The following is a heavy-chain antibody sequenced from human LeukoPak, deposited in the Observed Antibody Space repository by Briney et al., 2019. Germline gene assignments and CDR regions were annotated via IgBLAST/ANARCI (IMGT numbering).Heavy chain of an antibody. CDR1: GYTFTGYY. CDR2: ISPNSGGT. CDR3: ARTFVVVSDYGMDV. D-gene: IGHD2-2*01. J-gene: IGHJ6*02. Sequence: ASVKVSCKASGYTFTGYYIHWVRQAPGQGLEWMGRISPNSGGTNYAQNFQGRVTMTRDTSISTAYMELSRLRSDDTAVYYCARTFVVVSDYGMDVWGQGTTVTVSS. V-gene: IGHV1-2*02.